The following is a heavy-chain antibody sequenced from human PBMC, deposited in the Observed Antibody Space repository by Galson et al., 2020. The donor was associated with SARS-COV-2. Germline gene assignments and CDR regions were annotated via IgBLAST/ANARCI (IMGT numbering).Heavy chain of an antibody. D-gene: IGHD3-10*01. CDR1: GFIVTSTY. V-gene: IGHV3-53*01. CDR3: ARESIDVEKGSAFDI. CDR2: IYAGGST. J-gene: IGHJ3*02. Sequence: QAGESLKISCAASGFIVTSTYMNWVRQAPGKGLEWLSVIYAGGSTYYADSVRGRFTISRDNSKNMVHLQMNSLRAEDTAKYYCARESIDVEKGSAFDIWGHGTMVIVSS.